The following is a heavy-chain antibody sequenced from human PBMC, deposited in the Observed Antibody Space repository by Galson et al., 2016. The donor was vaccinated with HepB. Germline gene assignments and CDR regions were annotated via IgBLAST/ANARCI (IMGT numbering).Heavy chain of an antibody. CDR1: GITFTTAW. D-gene: IGHD3-22*01. CDR2: IKSKTDGGTT. Sequence: SLRLSCAASGITFTTAWMNWVRQTPGKRLEWVGRIKSKTDGGTTDYAAPVKGRFTITRNDSKNTQYMEMKSLKTEDTDVYYGATPPGYYASAPFDYWGRGARGPVSS. V-gene: IGHV3-15*01. CDR3: ATPPGYYASAPFDY. J-gene: IGHJ4*02.